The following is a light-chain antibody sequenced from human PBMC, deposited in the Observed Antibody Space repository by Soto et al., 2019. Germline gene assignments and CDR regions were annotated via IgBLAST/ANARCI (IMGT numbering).Light chain of an antibody. CDR3: RSYTSSRTYVV. Sequence: QSALTQPASVSGSPGQSITISCTGTSSDVGGYNYVSWYQQHPGKAPKLMIYDVSNRPSGVSNRFSGSKSGNTASLTISGRQAEDEADYYCRSYTSSRTYVVFGGGTKLTVL. CDR2: DVS. J-gene: IGLJ2*01. CDR1: SSDVGGYNY. V-gene: IGLV2-14*01.